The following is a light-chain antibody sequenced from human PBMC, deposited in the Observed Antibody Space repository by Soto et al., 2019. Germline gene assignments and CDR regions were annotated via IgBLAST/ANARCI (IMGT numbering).Light chain of an antibody. J-gene: IGLJ3*02. CDR3: EPWDGTRSGAV. V-gene: IGLV1-51*02. Sequence: QSVLTQPPSVSAAPGQRVTISCSGSSSYIGNNYVSWYQQLPGTAPKLLIYENNKRPSGIPDRFSGSKSGSSATLGITGPQTGDEADNTGEPWDGTRSGAVFGGGPRLPVL. CDR1: SSYIGNNY. CDR2: ENN.